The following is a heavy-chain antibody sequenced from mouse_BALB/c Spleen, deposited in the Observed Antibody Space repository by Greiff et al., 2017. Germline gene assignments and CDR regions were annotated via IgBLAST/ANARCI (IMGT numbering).Heavy chain of an antibody. CDR1: GYTFTDYN. CDR2: INPNNGGT. CDR3: ARRHGNWYFDV. J-gene: IGHJ1*01. D-gene: IGHD2-1*01. Sequence: EVQLQESGPELVKPGASVKIPCKASGYTFTDYNMDWVKQSHGKSLEWIGDINPNNGGTIYNQKFKGKATLTVDKSSSTAYMELRSLTSEDTAVYYCARRHGNWYFDVWGAGTTVTVSS. V-gene: IGHV1-18*01.